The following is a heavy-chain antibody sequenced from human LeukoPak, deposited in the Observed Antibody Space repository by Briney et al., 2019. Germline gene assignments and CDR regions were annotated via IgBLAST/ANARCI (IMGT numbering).Heavy chain of an antibody. Sequence: PGRSLRLSCAASGFTFSNYAMHWVRQAPGKGLEWVAVISYDGSNKYYADSVKGRFTISRDNSKNTLYLQMNSLRAEDTAVYYCAKPIAVAGIGDYWGQGTLVTVSS. CDR3: AKPIAVAGIGDY. CDR1: GFTFSNYA. D-gene: IGHD6-19*01. J-gene: IGHJ4*02. CDR2: ISYDGSNK. V-gene: IGHV3-30*18.